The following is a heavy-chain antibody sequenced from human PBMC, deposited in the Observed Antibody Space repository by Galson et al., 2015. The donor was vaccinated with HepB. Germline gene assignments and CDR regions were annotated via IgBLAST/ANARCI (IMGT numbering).Heavy chain of an antibody. CDR1: GFTFSSSS. D-gene: IGHD6-13*01. Sequence: SLRLSCAASGFTFSSSSMNWVRQAPGKGLEWVSYISSSSSTIYYTDYVKGRFTISRANAKNSLYLQMKSLRAEDTAVSYFARDLYWLGYSSSCYRTYGMGVWGQGTTVTVSS. V-gene: IGHV3-48*04. CDR3: ARDLYWLGYSSSCYRTYGMGV. CDR2: ISSSSSTI. J-gene: IGHJ6*02.